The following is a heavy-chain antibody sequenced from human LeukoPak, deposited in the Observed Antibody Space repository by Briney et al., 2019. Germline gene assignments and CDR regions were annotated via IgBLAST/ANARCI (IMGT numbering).Heavy chain of an antibody. J-gene: IGHJ6*02. CDR3: ARDRKIGDCTNGVCYNGYYYYGMDV. D-gene: IGHD2-8*01. CDR1: GGTFSSYA. Sequence: GASVKVSCKASGGTFSSYAISWVRQAPGQGLEWMGRIIPILGIANYAQKFQGGVTITADKSTSTAYMELSSLRSEDTAVYYCARDRKIGDCTNGVCYNGYYYYGMDVWGQGTTVTVSS. CDR2: IIPILGIA. V-gene: IGHV1-69*04.